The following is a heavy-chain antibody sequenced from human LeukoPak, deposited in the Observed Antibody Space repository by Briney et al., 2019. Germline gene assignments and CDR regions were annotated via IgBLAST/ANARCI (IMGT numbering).Heavy chain of an antibody. CDR2: ITTSGGST. Sequence: GGSLRLSCAASGFTFSGYAMTWVRQAPGKGLEWVSTITTSGGSTYYADSVKGRFTISRDNAKNSLYLQMNSLRAEDTAVYYCARDLAWDAFDIWGQGTMVTVSS. CDR3: ARDLAWDAFDI. CDR1: GFTFSGYA. J-gene: IGHJ3*02. V-gene: IGHV3-23*01.